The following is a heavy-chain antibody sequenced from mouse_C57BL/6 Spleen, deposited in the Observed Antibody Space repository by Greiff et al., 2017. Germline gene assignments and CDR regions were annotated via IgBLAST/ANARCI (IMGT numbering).Heavy chain of an antibody. J-gene: IGHJ4*01. CDR2: INPSTGGT. Sequence: VQLQQSGPELVKPGASVKISCKASGYSFTGYYMNWVKQSPEKSLEWIGEINPSTGGTTYNQKFKAKATLTVDKSSSTAYMQLKSLTSEDAAVYDSARRVVADYYAMDYWGQGTSVTVSS. V-gene: IGHV1-42*01. D-gene: IGHD1-1*01. CDR3: ARRVVADYYAMDY. CDR1: GYSFTGYY.